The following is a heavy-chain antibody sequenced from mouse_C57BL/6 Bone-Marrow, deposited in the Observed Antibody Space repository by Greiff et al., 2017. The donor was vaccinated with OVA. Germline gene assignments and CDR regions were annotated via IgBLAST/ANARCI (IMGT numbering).Heavy chain of an antibody. V-gene: IGHV5-9-1*02. D-gene: IGHD2-4*01. CDR2: ISSGGDYI. CDR1: GFTFSSYA. Sequence: EVQVVESGEGLVKPGGSLKLSCAASGFTFSSYAMSWVRQTPEKRLEWVAYISSGGDYIYYADTVKGRFTISRDNARNTLYLQMSSLKSEDTAMYYCTRDPDYAWYFDVWGTGTTVTVSS. CDR3: TRDPDYAWYFDV. J-gene: IGHJ1*03.